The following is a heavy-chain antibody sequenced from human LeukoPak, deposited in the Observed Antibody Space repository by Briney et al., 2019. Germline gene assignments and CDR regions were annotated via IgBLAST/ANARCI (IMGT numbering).Heavy chain of an antibody. CDR1: GGSISGYY. CDR3: ARLRDSSGYFDH. D-gene: IGHD3-22*01. Sequence: KPSETLSLTCTVSGGSISGYYWSWIRQTPGKGLEGMGYIYYSGSTNYNPSLKSRLTISVDTSKHQFSLKLSSVTAAHTAVYYCARLRDSSGYFDHWGQGTLVTVPS. J-gene: IGHJ4*02. V-gene: IGHV4-59*08. CDR2: IYYSGST.